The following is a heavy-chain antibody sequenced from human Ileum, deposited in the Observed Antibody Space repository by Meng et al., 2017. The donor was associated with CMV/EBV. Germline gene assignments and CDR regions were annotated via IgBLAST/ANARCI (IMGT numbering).Heavy chain of an antibody. CDR3: VREGYSSGRAPAFDY. Sequence: VRVVESGGGVVQPGGSLRLSCVTSGFPFNIYDMHWVRQAPGKGLDWVTCIRHDGSEDFYVDSVKGRFTISRDDSKNTVDLQMNSLRLEDTAMYYCVREGYSSGRAPAFDYWGQGTLVTVSS. CDR2: IRHDGSED. D-gene: IGHD2-15*01. J-gene: IGHJ4*02. CDR1: GFPFNIYD. V-gene: IGHV3-30*02.